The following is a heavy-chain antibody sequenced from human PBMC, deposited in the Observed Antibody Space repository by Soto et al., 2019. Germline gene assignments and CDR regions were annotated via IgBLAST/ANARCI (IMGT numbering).Heavy chain of an antibody. CDR3: ARGGYCSSTSCSFLDV. V-gene: IGHV1-8*01. CDR1: GYTFTSYD. J-gene: IGHJ6*04. CDR2: MNPNSGNT. Sequence: GASVKVSCKASGYTFTSYDINWVRQATGQGLEWMGWMNPNSGNTGYAQKFQGRVTMTRNTSISTAYMELGSLRSEDTAVYYCARGGYCSSTSCSFLDVWGKGTTVTVSS. D-gene: IGHD2-2*01.